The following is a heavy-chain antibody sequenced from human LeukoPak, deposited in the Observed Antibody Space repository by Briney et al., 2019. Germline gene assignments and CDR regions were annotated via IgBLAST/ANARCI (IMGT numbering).Heavy chain of an antibody. CDR3: ARGGGCSGGSCYGY. Sequence: ASVKVSCKASGYTFTSYAMHWVRQAPGQGLEWMGWINAGNGNTKYSQKFQGRVTITRDTSASTAYMELSSLRSEDTAVYYCARGGGCSGGSCYGYWGQGTLVTVSS. CDR2: INAGNGNT. J-gene: IGHJ4*02. D-gene: IGHD2-15*01. CDR1: GYTFTSYA. V-gene: IGHV1-3*01.